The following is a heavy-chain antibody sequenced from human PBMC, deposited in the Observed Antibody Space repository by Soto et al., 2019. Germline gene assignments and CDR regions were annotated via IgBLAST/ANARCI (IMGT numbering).Heavy chain of an antibody. CDR1: GYTFTSYG. D-gene: IGHD3-22*01. CDR3: ARDYFYDSSGGYYYGMDV. Sequence: ASVKVSCKASGYTFTSYGISWVRQAPGQGPEWMGWISAYNGNTNYAQKLQGRVTMTTDTSTSTAYMELRSLRSDDTAVYYCARDYFYDSSGGYYYGMDVWGQGTTVTVSS. CDR2: ISAYNGNT. V-gene: IGHV1-18*01. J-gene: IGHJ6*02.